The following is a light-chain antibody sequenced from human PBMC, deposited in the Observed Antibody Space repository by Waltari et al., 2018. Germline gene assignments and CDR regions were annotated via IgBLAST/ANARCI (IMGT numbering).Light chain of an antibody. J-gene: IGKJ3*01. CDR2: DAS. CDR1: QDISNY. Sequence: IWMTQSPSSLSASVGDRVTITCQASQDISNYLNWYQQKPGKAPKLLIYDASNLETGVPSRFSGSGAGTDFTFTISSLQPEDIATYYCQQYDNLPFGFGPGTKVDIK. V-gene: IGKV1-33*01. CDR3: QQYDNLPFG.